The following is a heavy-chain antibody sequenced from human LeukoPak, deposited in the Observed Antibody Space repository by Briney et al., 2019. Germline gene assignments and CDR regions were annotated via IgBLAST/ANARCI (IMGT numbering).Heavy chain of an antibody. CDR2: IYTSGST. V-gene: IGHV4-4*07. D-gene: IGHD2-8*02. Sequence: SSETLSLTCTVSGGSISGYYCSWIRQPAGKGLEWIGRIYTSGSTNYNPSLKSRVTMSVDTSKNQCSLKLSSVTAADTAVYYCAGHHPRNTVDFWGQGTLVTVSS. J-gene: IGHJ4*02. CDR3: AGHHPRNTVDF. CDR1: GGSISGYY.